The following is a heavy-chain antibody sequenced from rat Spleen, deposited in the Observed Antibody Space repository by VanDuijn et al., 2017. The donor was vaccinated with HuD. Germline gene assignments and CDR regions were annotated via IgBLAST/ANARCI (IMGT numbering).Heavy chain of an antibody. V-gene: IGHV4-2*01. J-gene: IGHJ3*01. CDR3: ARVLYVYYGPMGGFAY. CDR1: GFNFNDYW. CDR2: INKDSSKI. D-gene: IGHD1-6*01. Sequence: EVKLVESGGGLVQPGRSLKLSCAASGFNFNDYWMGWVRQAPGKGLEWIGEINKDSSKINYIPSLEDRFTISRDNAQNTLYLQMTKLGSEDTAIYYCARVLYVYYGPMGGFAYWGQGTLVTVSS.